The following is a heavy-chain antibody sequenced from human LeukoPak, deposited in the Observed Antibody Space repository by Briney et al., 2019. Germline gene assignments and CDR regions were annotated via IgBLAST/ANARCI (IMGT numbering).Heavy chain of an antibody. J-gene: IGHJ4*02. D-gene: IGHD3-9*01. CDR1: GFTFSNYA. Sequence: GGSLRLSCVASGFTFSNYAMSWVRQAPGKGLEWVSAIVGSGATTYYADSVKGRFTISRDNSKNTLFLQMNSLRAEDTAVYYCAKWGDYDILTGYYDSDYWGQRTLVTVSS. V-gene: IGHV3-23*01. CDR3: AKWGDYDILTGYYDSDY. CDR2: IVGSGATT.